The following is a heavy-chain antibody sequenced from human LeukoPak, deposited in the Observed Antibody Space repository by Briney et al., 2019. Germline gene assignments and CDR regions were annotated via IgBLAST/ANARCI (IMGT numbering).Heavy chain of an antibody. CDR1: GFIFSNFE. CDR2: INSGATSE. J-gene: IGHJ4*02. V-gene: IGHV3-48*03. D-gene: IGHD2-15*01. CDR3: ARVICTGGSCFQNDY. Sequence: GGSLRLSCTASGFIFSNFEMNWVRQAPGKGLQWLAYINSGATSEYYADSVKGRFTISRDNAKNSLFLKMNSLRVQDTAIYYCARVICTGGSCFQNDYWGQGTLVTVSS.